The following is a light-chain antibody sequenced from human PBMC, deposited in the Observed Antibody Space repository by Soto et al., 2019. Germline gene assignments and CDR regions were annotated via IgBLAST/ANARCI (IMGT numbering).Light chain of an antibody. CDR2: DAS. J-gene: IGKJ5*01. Sequence: EIVMTQSPATLSVSLGERATLSCRASQSVSSNLAWYQQKPGQAPRLLIYDASNRATGIPARFSGSGSGTDFTLTISCLEPEDFAVYYCQQRSNWPRITFGQVTRLEI. CDR3: QQRSNWPRIT. CDR1: QSVSSN. V-gene: IGKV3-11*01.